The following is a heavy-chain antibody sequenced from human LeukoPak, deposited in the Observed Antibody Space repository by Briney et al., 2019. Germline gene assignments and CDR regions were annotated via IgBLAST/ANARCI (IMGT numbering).Heavy chain of an antibody. CDR1: GGTLSRYA. Sequence: GASVKVSCKASGGTLSRYAISWVRQAPGQGLEWMGGIISIFGTANYAQKFQGRVTITADESTSTAYMELSSLRSEDTAVYYCARGQTYYYDSSAYVRHEFDAFDIWGQGTMVTVSS. J-gene: IGHJ3*02. D-gene: IGHD3-22*01. CDR3: ARGQTYYYDSSAYVRHEFDAFDI. CDR2: IISIFGTA. V-gene: IGHV1-69*13.